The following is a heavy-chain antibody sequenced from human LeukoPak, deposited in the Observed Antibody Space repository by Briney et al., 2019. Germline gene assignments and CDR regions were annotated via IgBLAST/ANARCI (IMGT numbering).Heavy chain of an antibody. V-gene: IGHV1-69*05. Sequence: ASVKVSCKASGGTFSSYAISWVRQAPGQGLEWVGGIIPIFGTANYAQKFQGRVTITTDESTSTAYMELSSLRSEDTAVYYCARARRDGYPNDYWGQGTLVTVSS. D-gene: IGHD5-24*01. CDR1: GGTFSSYA. CDR2: IIPIFGTA. J-gene: IGHJ4*02. CDR3: ARARRDGYPNDY.